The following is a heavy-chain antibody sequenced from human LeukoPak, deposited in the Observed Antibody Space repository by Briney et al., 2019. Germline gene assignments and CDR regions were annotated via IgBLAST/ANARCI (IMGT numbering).Heavy chain of an antibody. CDR1: GDSISSYY. V-gene: IGHV4-59*01. D-gene: IGHD6-19*01. Sequence: PSETLSLTCTVSGDSISSYYWSWIRQPPGKGLEWNGSIYYSGSSYYNPSLKSRVTISVDTSKNPFSLKLSSVTAADTAVYYCARGKWLAVDVFDIWGEGTMVTV. CDR2: IYYSGSS. CDR3: ARGKWLAVDVFDI. J-gene: IGHJ3*02.